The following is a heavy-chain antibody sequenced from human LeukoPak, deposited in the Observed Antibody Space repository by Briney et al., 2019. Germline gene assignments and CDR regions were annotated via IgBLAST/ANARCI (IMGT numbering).Heavy chain of an antibody. Sequence: GGSLRLSCIASGFTFSNYWMHWVRQAPGKGLEWVSVIYSGGSTYYADSVKGRFTISRDNSKNTLYLQMNSLRAEDTAVYYCAGREDYWGQGTLVTVSS. CDR2: IYSGGST. V-gene: IGHV3-53*01. J-gene: IGHJ4*02. CDR1: GFTFSNYW. D-gene: IGHD1-26*01. CDR3: AGREDY.